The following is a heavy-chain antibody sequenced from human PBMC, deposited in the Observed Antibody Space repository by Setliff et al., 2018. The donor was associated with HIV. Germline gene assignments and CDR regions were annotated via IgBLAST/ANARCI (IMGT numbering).Heavy chain of an antibody. CDR3: ARGALLAVFDFDH. CDR1: GYTFTTYS. J-gene: IGHJ4*02. Sequence: ASVKVSCKASGYTFTTYSIHWVRQAPGQSLEWMGWLNAGKGDTKFSQEFQGRITINWDTSASTAYLELRRLRSEDTAVYYCARGALLAVFDFDHWGQGTMVTVPS. V-gene: IGHV1-3*03. D-gene: IGHD2-8*02. CDR2: LNAGKGDT.